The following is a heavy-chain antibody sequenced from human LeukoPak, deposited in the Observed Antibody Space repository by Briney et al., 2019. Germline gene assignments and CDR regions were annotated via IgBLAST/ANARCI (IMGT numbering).Heavy chain of an antibody. J-gene: IGHJ4*02. CDR3: ARVDYYDSSGPFDY. CDR2: IIPIFGTA. V-gene: IGHV1-69*13. CDR1: GGTFSSYA. D-gene: IGHD3-22*01. Sequence: SVKVSCKASGGTFSSYAISWVRQAPGQGLEWMGGIIPIFGTANFAQRFQGRVTITADESTSTAYMELSSLRSEDTAVYYCARVDYYDSSGPFDYWGQGTLVTVSS.